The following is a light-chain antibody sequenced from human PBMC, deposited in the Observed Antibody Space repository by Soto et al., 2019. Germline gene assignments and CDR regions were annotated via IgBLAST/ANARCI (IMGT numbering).Light chain of an antibody. CDR3: QQYNSYWT. V-gene: IGKV1-5*03. CDR1: QSISSW. CDR2: KAS. Sequence: DIQMTQSPSTLSASVGDRVTITCRASQSISSWLAWYQQKPGKAPKLLIYKASSLESGVPSRFSGSGSGTEFTLAISSLLPDDFANYYGQQYNSYWTCGQGTKVEIK. J-gene: IGKJ1*01.